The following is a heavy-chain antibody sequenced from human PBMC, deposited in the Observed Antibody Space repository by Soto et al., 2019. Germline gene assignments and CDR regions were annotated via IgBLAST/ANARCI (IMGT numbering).Heavy chain of an antibody. V-gene: IGHV3-33*01. CDR2: IWYDGSNK. Sequence: QVQLVESGGGVAQPGRSLRLSCAASGFTFSSYGMHWVRQAPGKGLEWVAVIWYDGSNKYYADSVKGRFTISRDNSKNTLYLQMNSLRAEDTAVYYCASSTTVTTPPRYWGQGTLVTVSS. D-gene: IGHD4-17*01. CDR3: ASSTTVTTPPRY. CDR1: GFTFSSYG. J-gene: IGHJ4*02.